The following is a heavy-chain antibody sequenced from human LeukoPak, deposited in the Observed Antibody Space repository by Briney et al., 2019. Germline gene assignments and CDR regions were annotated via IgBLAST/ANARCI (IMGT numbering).Heavy chain of an antibody. Sequence: PGGSLRLSCAASGFTFSSYAMHWVRQAPGKGLEWVAVISYGGSNKYYSDSVKGRFTISRDNSKNTLYLQMNSLRAEDTAVYYCARDSGFSGTQRGEYWGQGALVAVSS. CDR2: ISYGGSNK. D-gene: IGHD3/OR15-3a*01. CDR3: ARDSGFSGTQRGEY. J-gene: IGHJ4*02. CDR1: GFTFSSYA. V-gene: IGHV3-30*04.